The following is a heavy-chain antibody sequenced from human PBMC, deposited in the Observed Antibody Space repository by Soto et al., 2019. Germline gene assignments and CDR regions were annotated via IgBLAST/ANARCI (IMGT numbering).Heavy chain of an antibody. J-gene: IGHJ6*02. D-gene: IGHD3-3*01. CDR2: IWYVGSNK. Sequence: ESGGGVVQPGRSLRLSCAASGFTFSSYGMHWVRPAPGKGLERVAVIWYVGSNKYYADSVKGRFTISRDNSKNTLDLQMNILRADDTAMYYCARSQFWSGSYYYYGMDVWGQETTVTVSS. CDR1: GFTFSSYG. CDR3: ARSQFWSGSYYYYGMDV. V-gene: IGHV3-33*01.